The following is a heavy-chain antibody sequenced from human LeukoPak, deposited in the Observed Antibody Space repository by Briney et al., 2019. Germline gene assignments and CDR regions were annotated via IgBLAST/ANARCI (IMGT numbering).Heavy chain of an antibody. CDR3: LYGSGWYFDY. CDR1: GFAFSTYW. J-gene: IGHJ4*02. CDR2: ISSDGITT. D-gene: IGHD6-19*01. Sequence: GRSLRLSCAASGFAFSTYWMHWVRQAPGKGLVWFSRISSDGITTTYADSVMGRFTISRDNAKNTLYLQMNSLRAEDTAVYYCLYGSGWYFDYWGQGTLVTVSS. V-gene: IGHV3-74*01.